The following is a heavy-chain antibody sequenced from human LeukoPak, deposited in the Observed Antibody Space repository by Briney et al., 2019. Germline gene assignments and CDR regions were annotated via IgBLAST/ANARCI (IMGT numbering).Heavy chain of an antibody. CDR1: GGSISSYY. D-gene: IGHD3-10*01. V-gene: IGHV4-59*01. CDR2: IYYSGST. Sequence: SETLSLTCTVSGGSISSYYWSWIRQPPGKGLEWIGYIYYSGSTNYNPSLKSQVTISVDTSKNQFSLKLSSVTAADTAVYYCARGNGRITMVRGVTPNWFDPWGQGTLVTVSS. J-gene: IGHJ5*02. CDR3: ARGNGRITMVRGVTPNWFDP.